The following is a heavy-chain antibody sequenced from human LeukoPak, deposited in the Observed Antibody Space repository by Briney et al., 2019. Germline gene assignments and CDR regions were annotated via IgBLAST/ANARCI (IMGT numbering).Heavy chain of an antibody. CDR3: ARDPYDYGIYYANYYYMDV. Sequence: ASVKVSCKASGYTFTSHFMHWVRQAPGQGLEWMGIINPRGGSTSYTQKFQGRVTMTRDTSTSTVYMELSSLRSEDTAVYYCARDPYDYGIYYANYYYMDVWGTGTTVTVSS. CDR2: INPRGGST. D-gene: IGHD4-17*01. CDR1: GYTFTSHF. J-gene: IGHJ6*03. V-gene: IGHV1-46*01.